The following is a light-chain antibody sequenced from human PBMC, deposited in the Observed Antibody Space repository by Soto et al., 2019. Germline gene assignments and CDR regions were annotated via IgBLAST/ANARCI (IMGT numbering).Light chain of an antibody. CDR3: QQYNSYPWT. Sequence: EIQMTQSPSTLSASVGDRVTIPCRASQSISSWLAWYQQKPGKAPKFLIYDVSSLESGVPSRFSGSGSGTEFTLTISSLQPDDFATYYCQQYNSYPWTFGQGTNVAI. J-gene: IGKJ1*01. V-gene: IGKV1-5*01. CDR2: DVS. CDR1: QSISSW.